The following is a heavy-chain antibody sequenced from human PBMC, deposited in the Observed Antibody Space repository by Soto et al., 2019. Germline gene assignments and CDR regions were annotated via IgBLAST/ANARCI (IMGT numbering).Heavy chain of an antibody. CDR1: GFTFSSYS. V-gene: IGHV3-21*01. CDR3: AREGSRGATTSDAFDI. Sequence: ESGGGLVKPGGSLRLSCAASGFTFSSYSMNWVRQAPGKGLEWVSSISSSSSYIYYADSVKGRFTISRDNAKNSLYLQMNSLRAEDTAVYYCAREGSRGATTSDAFDIWGQGTMVTVSS. D-gene: IGHD1-26*01. CDR2: ISSSSSYI. J-gene: IGHJ3*02.